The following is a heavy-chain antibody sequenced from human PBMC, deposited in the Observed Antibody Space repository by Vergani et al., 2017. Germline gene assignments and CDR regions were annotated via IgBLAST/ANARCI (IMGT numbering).Heavy chain of an antibody. V-gene: IGHV1-69*01. CDR1: GGTFSSYA. D-gene: IGHD5-18*01. CDR2: IIPIFGTA. CDR3: ARDGKRGYSYGFDY. Sequence: QVQLVQSGAEVKKPGSSVKVSCKASGGTFSSYAISWVRQAPGQGLEWMGGIIPIFGTANYAQKFQGRVTITADESTSTAYMELSSRRSEDTAVYYCARDGKRGYSYGFDYWGQGTLVTVSS. J-gene: IGHJ4*02.